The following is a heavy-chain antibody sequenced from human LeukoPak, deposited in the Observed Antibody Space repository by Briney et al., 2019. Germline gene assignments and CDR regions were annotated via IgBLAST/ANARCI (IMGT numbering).Heavy chain of an antibody. CDR1: GYTFTSYG. CDR3: AREGSKGLSRADAFDI. D-gene: IGHD2/OR15-2a*01. Sequence: GASVNVSCKASGYTFTSYGISWVRQAPGQGLEWMGGIIPIFGTTNYAQRFQGRVTITADESTNTAYMELSSLRSEDTAVFYCAREGSKGLSRADAFDIWGQGTMVTVSS. J-gene: IGHJ3*02. CDR2: IIPIFGTT. V-gene: IGHV1-69*13.